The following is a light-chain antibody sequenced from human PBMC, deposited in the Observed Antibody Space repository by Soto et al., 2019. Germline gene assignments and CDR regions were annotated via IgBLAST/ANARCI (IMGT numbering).Light chain of an antibody. Sequence: DIQMTQSPSSLSASIGDRVTITCRASQGITNHLAWFQQKPGKAPKSLIYAASSLQGGVPSKFSGSGSRTAFTLTISSLQPEDFATYYCQQYNSFPRPFGGGTKVDI. V-gene: IGKV1-16*02. CDR2: AAS. CDR3: QQYNSFPRP. J-gene: IGKJ4*01. CDR1: QGITNH.